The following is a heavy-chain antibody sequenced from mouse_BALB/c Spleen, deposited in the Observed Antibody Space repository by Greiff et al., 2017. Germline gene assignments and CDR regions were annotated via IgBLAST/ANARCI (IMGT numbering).Heavy chain of an antibody. J-gene: IGHJ3*01. D-gene: IGHD2-1*01. V-gene: IGHV7-3*02. CDR2: IRNKANGYTT. CDR3: ARHYGNYAAY. Sequence: EVKLQESGGGLVQPGGSLRLSCATSGFTFTDYYMSWVRQPPGKALEWLGFIRNKANGYTTEYSASVKGRFTISRDNSQSILYLQMNTLRAEDSATYYCARHYGNYAAYWGQGTLVTVSA. CDR1: GFTFTDYY.